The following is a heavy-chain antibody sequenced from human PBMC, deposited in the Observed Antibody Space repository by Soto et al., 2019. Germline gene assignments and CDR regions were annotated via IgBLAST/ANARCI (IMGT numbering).Heavy chain of an antibody. CDR1: GFTFSSYG. J-gene: IGHJ6*02. CDR3: VKDGSSGWPYFYDMDV. V-gene: IGHV3-30*18. D-gene: IGHD6-19*01. Sequence: GSLRLSCAASGFTFSSYGMHWVRQAPGKGLEWVAVISYDGRNKYYADAVKGRFTISRDNSKNTLYLQMSSLRAEDTAVYYCVKDGSSGWPYFYDMDVWGQGTTVTVSS. CDR2: ISYDGRNK.